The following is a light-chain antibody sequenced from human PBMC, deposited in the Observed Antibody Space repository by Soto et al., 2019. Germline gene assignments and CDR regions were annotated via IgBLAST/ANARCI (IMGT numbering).Light chain of an antibody. Sequence: EIVMTQSPLTLSVSPGERATLSCRASQNININLAWYQQRPGQAPRVLIYGASSRASGIPDRFSGSGSGTDFTITINRLETDDFAFYYCQQYKDWPPLTFGGGTRVEIK. CDR2: GAS. J-gene: IGKJ4*01. CDR3: QQYKDWPPLT. CDR1: QNININ. V-gene: IGKV3D-15*01.